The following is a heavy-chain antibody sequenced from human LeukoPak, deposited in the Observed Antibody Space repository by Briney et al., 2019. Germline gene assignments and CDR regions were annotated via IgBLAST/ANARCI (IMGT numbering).Heavy chain of an antibody. V-gene: IGHV3-9*01. D-gene: IGHD2-2*01. CDR3: ARGEVVPLY. CDR1: GFTFDDYA. J-gene: IGHJ4*02. CDR2: ISWNSGSI. Sequence: PGGSLRLSCAASGFTFDDYAMHWVRQAPGKGLEWVSGISWNSGSIGYADSVKGRFTISRDNAKNSLYLQMNSLRAEDTAVYYCARGEVVPLYWGQGTLVTVSS.